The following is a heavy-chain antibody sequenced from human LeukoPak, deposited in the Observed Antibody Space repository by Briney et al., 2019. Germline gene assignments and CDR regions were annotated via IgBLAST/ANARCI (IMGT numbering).Heavy chain of an antibody. CDR2: IYTSGST. CDR1: GGSISSYY. CDR3: ARGLYYYDSSGYLNY. Sequence: SETLSLTCTVSGGSISSYYWSWIRQPAGKGLEWIGRIYTSGSTNYNPSLKSRVTMSVDTSKNQFSLKLSSVTAADTAVYYCARGLYYYDSSGYLNYWGQGTLVTVSS. J-gene: IGHJ4*02. D-gene: IGHD3-22*01. V-gene: IGHV4-4*07.